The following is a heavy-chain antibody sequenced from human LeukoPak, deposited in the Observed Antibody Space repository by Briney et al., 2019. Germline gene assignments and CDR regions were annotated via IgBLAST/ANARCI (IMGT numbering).Heavy chain of an antibody. CDR1: GGSISSSTYY. CDR3: ARHSRGPAAGPAFDY. J-gene: IGHJ4*02. Sequence: SETLSLTSTVSGGSISSSTYYWGWIRQPPGKGLEWIGSIYYSGSTYYNPSLKSRVTISVDTSKNQFSLSSVTAADTAVYYCARHSRGPAAGPAFDYWGQGTLVTVSS. D-gene: IGHD6-13*01. CDR2: IYYSGST. V-gene: IGHV4-39*01.